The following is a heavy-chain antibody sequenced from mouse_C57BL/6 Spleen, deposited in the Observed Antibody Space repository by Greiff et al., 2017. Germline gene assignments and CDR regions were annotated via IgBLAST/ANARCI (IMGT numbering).Heavy chain of an antibody. V-gene: IGHV5-6*01. J-gene: IGHJ4*01. D-gene: IGHD2-5*01. CDR3: ARRYSNYIYAMDY. Sequence: EVQGVESGGDLVKPGGSLKLSCAASGFTFSSSGMSWVRQTPDKRLEWVATISSGGSYTYYPDSVKGRFTISRDNAKNTLYLQVSSLKSEDTAMYYCARRYSNYIYAMDYWGQGTSVTVSS. CDR2: ISSGGSYT. CDR1: GFTFSSSG.